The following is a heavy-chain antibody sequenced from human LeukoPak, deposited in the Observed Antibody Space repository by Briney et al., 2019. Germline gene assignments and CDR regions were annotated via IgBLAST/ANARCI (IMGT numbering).Heavy chain of an antibody. V-gene: IGHV4-59*08. CDR2: IYYSGST. Sequence: SETLSLTCTVSGGSISSYYWSWIRQPPGKGLEWIGYIYYSGSTNYNPSLKSRVTISVDTSKNQSSLKLSSVTAADTAVYYCARLSRGYSFDYWGQGTLVTVSS. CDR1: GGSISSYY. D-gene: IGHD5-18*01. CDR3: ARLSRGYSFDY. J-gene: IGHJ4*02.